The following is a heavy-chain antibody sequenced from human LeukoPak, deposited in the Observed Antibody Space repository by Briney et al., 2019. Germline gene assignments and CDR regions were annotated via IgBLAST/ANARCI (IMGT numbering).Heavy chain of an antibody. Sequence: GSLRLSCAASGFTFSNYGMHWVRPAPGRGLEWVAVISYDESQEYYVESVKGRFTICRDNSRKTVYLQMDSLRADDTSVYYCTRGEEGWYFDVWGRGTMVTVSS. J-gene: IGHJ2*01. CDR2: ISYDESQE. V-gene: IGHV3-33*01. CDR1: GFTFSNYG. CDR3: TRGEEGWYFDV.